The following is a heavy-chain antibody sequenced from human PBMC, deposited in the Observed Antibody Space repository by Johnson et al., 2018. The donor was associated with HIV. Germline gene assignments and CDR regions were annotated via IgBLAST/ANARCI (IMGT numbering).Heavy chain of an antibody. CDR3: AKGGMDTIEGDAFDI. Sequence: QVQLVESWGGVVQPGGSLRLSCAASGFTFSSYGMHWVRQAPGKGLEWVAFIRYDGSNKYYADSVKGRFTISRDNSKNTLYLQMNSMRAEDTAVYYCAKGGMDTIEGDAFDIWGQGTMFTVSS. CDR1: GFTFSSYG. CDR2: IRYDGSNK. V-gene: IGHV3-30*02. J-gene: IGHJ3*02. D-gene: IGHD5-24*01.